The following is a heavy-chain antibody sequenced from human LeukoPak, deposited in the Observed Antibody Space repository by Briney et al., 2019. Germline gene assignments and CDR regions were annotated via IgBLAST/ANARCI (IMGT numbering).Heavy chain of an antibody. CDR3: AKDHLYDSSVPDY. J-gene: IGHJ4*02. V-gene: IGHV3-30*18. D-gene: IGHD3-22*01. CDR2: ISYDGSNK. CDR1: GFTFSSYG. Sequence: TGGSLRLSCAASGFTFSSYGMYWVRQAPGKGLEWVAVISYDGSNKYYADSVKGRFTISRDNSKNTLYLQMNSLRAEDTAVYYCAKDHLYDSSVPDYWGQGTLVTVSS.